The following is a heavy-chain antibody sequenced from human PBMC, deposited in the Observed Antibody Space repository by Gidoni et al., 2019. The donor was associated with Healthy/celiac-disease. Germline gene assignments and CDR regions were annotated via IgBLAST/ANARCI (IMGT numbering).Heavy chain of an antibody. D-gene: IGHD5-12*01. CDR1: GFTFSSYA. J-gene: IGHJ4*02. V-gene: IGHV3-23*01. CDR2: ISGSGGST. Sequence: EVQLLESGGGLVQPGGSLRLSCAASGFTFSSYAMRWVRQAPGKGLEWVSAISGSGGSTYYADSVKGRFTISRDNSKNTLYLQMNSLRAEDTAVYYCAKDPRRDGYNLVDYWGQGTLVTVSS. CDR3: AKDPRRDGYNLVDY.